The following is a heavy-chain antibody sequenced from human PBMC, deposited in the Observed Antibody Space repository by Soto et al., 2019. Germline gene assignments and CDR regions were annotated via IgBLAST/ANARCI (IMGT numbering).Heavy chain of an antibody. D-gene: IGHD6-19*01. Sequence: ASVKVSCKASGYTFTSYDINWVRQATGQGLEWMGWMNPNSGNTGYAQKFQGRVTMTRNTSISTAYMELSSLRSEDTAVYYCARGYPKQWLTKYGMDVWGQGTTVTVSS. CDR2: MNPNSGNT. CDR1: GYTFTSYD. V-gene: IGHV1-8*01. J-gene: IGHJ6*02. CDR3: ARGYPKQWLTKYGMDV.